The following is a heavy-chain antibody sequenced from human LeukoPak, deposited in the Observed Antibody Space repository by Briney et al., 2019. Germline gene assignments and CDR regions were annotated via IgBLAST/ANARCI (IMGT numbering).Heavy chain of an antibody. CDR2: ISNDGSSK. CDR3: ARVTIRIVVVPAAITQMRYYYYMDV. V-gene: IGHV3-33*08. D-gene: IGHD2-2*01. J-gene: IGHJ6*03. CDR1: GFTFSTYG. Sequence: PGGSLRLSCAASGFTFSTYGMHWVRQAPGKGLEWVAVISNDGSSKYYADFVRGRFTISRDNSKNSLYLQMNSLRAEDTAVYYCARVTIRIVVVPAAITQMRYYYYMDVWGKGTTVTVSS.